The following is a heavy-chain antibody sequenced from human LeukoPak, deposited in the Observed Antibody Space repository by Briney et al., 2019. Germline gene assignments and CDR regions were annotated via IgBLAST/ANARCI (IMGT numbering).Heavy chain of an antibody. J-gene: IGHJ4*02. D-gene: IGHD5-18*01. CDR2: ISVRGGDI. CDR3: ARDKGRGYSYGWDY. V-gene: IGHV3-48*02. CDR1: GFNFSTYS. Sequence: GGSLRLSCAVSGFNFSTYSMNWVRQAPGKGLEWVSYISVRGGDIYYADSVKGRFTVSRDNAKNSLYLQMHTLRDEDTAVYYCARDKGRGYSYGWDYWGQGTLVTVSS.